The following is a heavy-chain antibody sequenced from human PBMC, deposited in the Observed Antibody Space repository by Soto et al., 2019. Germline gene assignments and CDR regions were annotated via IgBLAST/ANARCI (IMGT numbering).Heavy chain of an antibody. CDR2: ISGSNNRT. D-gene: IGHD3-22*01. V-gene: IGHV3-23*01. CDR3: ASSTMIVVITA. J-gene: IGHJ5*02. Sequence: GGSLRLSCAASGFTFSNYAMNWVRQAPGKGLEWVSIISGSNNRTYYAESVKGQFTISRDNSQNTLYLQMNSLRADDTAIYYCASSTMIVVITAWGQGTLVTVSS. CDR1: GFTFSNYA.